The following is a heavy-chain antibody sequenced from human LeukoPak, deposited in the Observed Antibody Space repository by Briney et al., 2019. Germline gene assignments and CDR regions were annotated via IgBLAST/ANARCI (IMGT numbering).Heavy chain of an antibody. CDR2: ISWNSGSI. D-gene: IGHD3-3*01. J-gene: IGHJ5*02. CDR3: AKEKTYYDFWSGHQNWFDP. CDR1: GFTFDDYA. V-gene: IGHV3-9*01. Sequence: PGGSLRLSCAASGFTFDDYAMHWVRQAPGKGLEWVSGISWNSGSIGYADSVKGRFTISRDNAKNSLYLQMNSLRAEDTALYYCAKEKTYYDFWSGHQNWFDPWGQGTLVTVSS.